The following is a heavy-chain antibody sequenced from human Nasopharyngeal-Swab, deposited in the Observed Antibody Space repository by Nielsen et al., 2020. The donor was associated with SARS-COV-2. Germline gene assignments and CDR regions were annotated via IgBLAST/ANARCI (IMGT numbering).Heavy chain of an antibody. D-gene: IGHD1-26*01. CDR1: GYKFTSYW. V-gene: IGHV5-51*01. CDR3: AKPPTVGAAIVY. Sequence: GESLKISCKSSGYKFTSYWIGWVRQMPGKGLEWMGIIYPPDSDTRYSPSFQGQVTISADKSISTAYLQWPSLKASDTAMYYCAKPPTVGAAIVYWGQGTLVIVSS. CDR2: IYPPDSDT. J-gene: IGHJ4*02.